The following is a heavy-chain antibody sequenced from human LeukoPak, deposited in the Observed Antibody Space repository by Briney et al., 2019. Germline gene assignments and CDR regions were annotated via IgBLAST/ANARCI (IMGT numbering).Heavy chain of an antibody. V-gene: IGHV1-46*01. CDR2: FNPSGCST. CDR1: Y. D-gene: IGHD2-2*02. J-gene: IGHJ4*02. CDR3: ARSDYCSSTSCYMHY. Sequence: YXHXXRQAPGQGLEGXGXFNPSGCSTSYARKFQGRVTMTRDTSTSTVYMELSSLRFEDTAVYYCARSDYCSSTSCYMHYWGQGTLVTVSS.